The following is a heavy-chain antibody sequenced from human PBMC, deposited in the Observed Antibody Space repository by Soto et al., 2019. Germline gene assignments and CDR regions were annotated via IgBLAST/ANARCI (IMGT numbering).Heavy chain of an antibody. D-gene: IGHD6-19*01. CDR2: ISYDGSNK. J-gene: IGHJ4*02. CDR1: GFTFSSYA. CDR3: ARSYKVGEQWLVRGGDY. Sequence: QVQLVESGGGVVQPGRSLRLSCAASGFTFSSYAMHWVRQAPGKGLEWVAVISYDGSNKYYADSVKGRFTISRDNSKNTLYLQMNSLRAEDTAVYYCARSYKVGEQWLVRGGDYWGQGTLVTVSS. V-gene: IGHV3-30-3*01.